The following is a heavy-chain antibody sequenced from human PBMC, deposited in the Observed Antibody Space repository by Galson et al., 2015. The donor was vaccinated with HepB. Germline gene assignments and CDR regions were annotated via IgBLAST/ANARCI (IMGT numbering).Heavy chain of an antibody. CDR1: GDSVSNHNAA. D-gene: IGHD2-2*01. CDR3: ARVFGTIYYYGLDV. J-gene: IGHJ6*02. CDR2: TYYRARWYN. V-gene: IGHV6-1*01. Sequence: CAISGDSVSNHNAAWNWIRKSPSRGLEWLGRTYYRARWYNDYAESLRSRITINPDTSKNQFSLQLKSVTPEDTAVYYCARVFGTIYYYGLDVWGQGTTVTVSS.